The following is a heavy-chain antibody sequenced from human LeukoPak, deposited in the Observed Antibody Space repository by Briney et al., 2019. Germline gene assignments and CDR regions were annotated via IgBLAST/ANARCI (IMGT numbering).Heavy chain of an antibody. CDR2: IIPIFGTA. J-gene: IGHJ4*02. CDR1: GGTFSSYA. D-gene: IGHD2-8*01. CDR3: ATNAQSLLLMVYAMRY. Sequence: GASVKVSCKASGGTFSSYAISWVRQAPGQGLEWMGGIIPIFGTANYAQKFQGRVTITADESTSTAYMELSSLRSEDTAVYYCATNAQSLLLMVYAMRYWGQGTLVTVSS. V-gene: IGHV1-69*13.